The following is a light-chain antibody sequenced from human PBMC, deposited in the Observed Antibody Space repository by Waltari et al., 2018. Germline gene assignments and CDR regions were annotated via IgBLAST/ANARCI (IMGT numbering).Light chain of an antibody. CDR1: QGINNY. V-gene: IGKV1-9*01. CDR3: QQLNTYPQT. J-gene: IGKJ4*01. CDR2: AAS. Sequence: DVQLTQSPSFLSASVGDRVTVTCRASQGINNYLAWYQQKPGKAPKLLIYAASLLYTGVPSRFTGSGSGTEFTLTISSLQTEDFATYYCQQLNTYPQTFGGGTKVEIK.